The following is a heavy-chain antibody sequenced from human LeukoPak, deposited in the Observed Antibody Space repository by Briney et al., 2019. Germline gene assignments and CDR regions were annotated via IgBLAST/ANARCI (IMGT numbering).Heavy chain of an antibody. CDR3: ASSPVTWIQLWFGY. Sequence: ASVKVSCKASGGTFSSYAISWVRQAPGQGLAWMGGIIPIFGTANPGQKLQGKVTITADESTSTAYMELSSLRSEDTAVYYCASSPVTWIQLWFGYWGQGTLVTVSS. J-gene: IGHJ4*02. CDR1: GGTFSSYA. V-gene: IGHV1-69*13. CDR2: IIPIFGTA. D-gene: IGHD5-18*01.